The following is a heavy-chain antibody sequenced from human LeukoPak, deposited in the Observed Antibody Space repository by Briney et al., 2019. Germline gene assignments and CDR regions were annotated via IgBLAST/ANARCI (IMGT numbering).Heavy chain of an antibody. Sequence: SETLSLTCTVSGGSISSYYWSWIRQPPGKGLEWIGYIHYSGSTNYNPSLKSRVTISRDTSKNQFSLKLSSVTAADTAVYYCAKVGEDIVVEPATYYYYYMDVWGKGTTVTISS. D-gene: IGHD2-2*01. V-gene: IGHV4-59*01. CDR3: AKVGEDIVVEPATYYYYYMDV. CDR1: GGSISSYY. J-gene: IGHJ6*03. CDR2: IHYSGST.